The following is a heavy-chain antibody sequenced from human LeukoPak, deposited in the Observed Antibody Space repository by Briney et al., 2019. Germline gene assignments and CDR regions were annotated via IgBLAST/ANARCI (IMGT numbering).Heavy chain of an antibody. V-gene: IGHV1-69*10. D-gene: IGHD6-19*01. Sequence: SVTVSCKAYGGTFSSYTMSWVRQAPGQGLEGMGGIIPILGIENYAQTLQGRVTIIADKSTRTAYMELSSLRSEDTSVYDCARGCPPQYSSGWTGFDYWGQGTLVTVSS. CDR3: ARGCPPQYSSGWTGFDY. J-gene: IGHJ4*02. CDR1: GGTFSSYT. CDR2: IIPILGIE.